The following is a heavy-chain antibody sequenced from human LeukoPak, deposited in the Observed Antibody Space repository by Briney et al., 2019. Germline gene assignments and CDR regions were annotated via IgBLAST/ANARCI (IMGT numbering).Heavy chain of an antibody. CDR3: AREPESVAGQFDY. Sequence: SETLSLTCTVSGGSVSSGSYYWRLIRQPPGEGLEWIGYIYYSGSTNYNPSLKSRVTISVDTSKNQFSLKLSSVTAADTAVYYCAREPESVAGQFDYWGQGTLVTVSS. CDR1: GGSVSSGSYY. D-gene: IGHD6-19*01. V-gene: IGHV4-61*01. J-gene: IGHJ4*02. CDR2: IYYSGST.